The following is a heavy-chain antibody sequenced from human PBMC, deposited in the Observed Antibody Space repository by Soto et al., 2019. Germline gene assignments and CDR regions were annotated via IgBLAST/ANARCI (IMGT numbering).Heavy chain of an antibody. CDR3: ARGRDYYDSSGYNRGAFDI. CDR1: GGSFSGYY. D-gene: IGHD3-22*01. V-gene: IGHV4-34*01. Sequence: ETLSLTCAVYGGSFSGYYWSWIRQPPGKGLEWIGEINHSGSTNYNPSLKSRVTISVDTSKNQFSLKLSSVTAADTAVYYCARGRDYYDSSGYNRGAFDIWGQGTMVTVS. J-gene: IGHJ3*02. CDR2: INHSGST.